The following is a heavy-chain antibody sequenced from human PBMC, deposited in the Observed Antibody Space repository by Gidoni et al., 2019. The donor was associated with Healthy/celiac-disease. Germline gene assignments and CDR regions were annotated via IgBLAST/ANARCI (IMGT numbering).Heavy chain of an antibody. D-gene: IGHD2-15*01. CDR1: GFTFSSYG. Sequence: QVQLVESGGGVVQPGRSLRLSCAASGFTFSSYGMHWVRQAPGKGLEWVEVIWYDGSNKYYADSVKGRFTISRDNSKNTLYLQMNSLRAEDTAVYYCAGGYCSGGSCYSPIDYWGQGTLVTVSS. CDR2: IWYDGSNK. V-gene: IGHV3-33*01. J-gene: IGHJ4*02. CDR3: AGGYCSGGSCYSPIDY.